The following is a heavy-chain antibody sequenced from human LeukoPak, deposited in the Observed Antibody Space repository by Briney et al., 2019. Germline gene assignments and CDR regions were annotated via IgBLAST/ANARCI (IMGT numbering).Heavy chain of an antibody. V-gene: IGHV3-21*01. CDR3: AREFDVAVAGPAFDY. CDR1: GFTFSSYS. Sequence: PGGSLRLSCAASGFTFSSYSMNWVRQAPGKGLEWVSSISSSSSYIYYADSVKGRFTISRDNAKNSLYLQMNSLRAEDTAVYYCAREFDVAVAGPAFDYRGQGTLVTVSS. D-gene: IGHD6-19*01. J-gene: IGHJ4*02. CDR2: ISSSSSYI.